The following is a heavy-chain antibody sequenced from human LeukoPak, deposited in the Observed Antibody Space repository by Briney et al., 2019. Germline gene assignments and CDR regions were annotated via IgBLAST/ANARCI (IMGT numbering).Heavy chain of an antibody. Sequence: ASVKVSCKASGYTFSSYTLSWLRQAPGQGLEWMGWINTYTGTPTYAQGFTGRFVFSLDSSVSTAYLQINSLKAEDIAVYYCVRQYSGYESLYFDSWGQGTLVTVSS. CDR1: GYTFSSYT. D-gene: IGHD5-12*01. CDR2: INTYTGTP. V-gene: IGHV7-4-1*02. CDR3: VRQYSGYESLYFDS. J-gene: IGHJ4*02.